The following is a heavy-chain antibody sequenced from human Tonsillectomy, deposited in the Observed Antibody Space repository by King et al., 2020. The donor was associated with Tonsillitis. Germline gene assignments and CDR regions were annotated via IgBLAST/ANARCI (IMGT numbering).Heavy chain of an antibody. V-gene: IGHV3-30*18. J-gene: IGHJ6*02. D-gene: IGHD2-15*01. CDR3: AKTSFGWWLGYYGMDV. CDR2: ISYDGSNK. CDR1: GFTFSSYG. Sequence: VQLVESGGGVVQPGRSLRLSCAASGFTFSSYGMHWVRQAPGKGLEWVAVISYDGSNKYYADSVKGRFTISRDNSKNTLYLQMNSLRAEDTAVYYCAKTSFGWWLGYYGMDVWGQGTTVTVSS.